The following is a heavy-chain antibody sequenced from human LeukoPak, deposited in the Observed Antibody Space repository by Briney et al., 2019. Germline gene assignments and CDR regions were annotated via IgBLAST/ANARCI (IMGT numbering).Heavy chain of an antibody. Sequence: GGSLRLSCAASGFTFSSYSMNWVRQAPGKGLEWVSSISSSSSYIYYADSVKGRFTISRDNAKNSLYLQMNSLRAEDTAVYYCARAVKPYYYYRDVWGKGPTVTVPS. J-gene: IGHJ6*03. CDR2: ISSSSSYI. D-gene: IGHD6-19*01. CDR1: GFTFSSYS. CDR3: ARAVKPYYYYRDV. V-gene: IGHV3-21*01.